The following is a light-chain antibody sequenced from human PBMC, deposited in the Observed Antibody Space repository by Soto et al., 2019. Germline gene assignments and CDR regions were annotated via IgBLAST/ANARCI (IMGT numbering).Light chain of an antibody. J-gene: IGKJ1*01. CDR1: QNVRNS. CDR3: QQYNSYSWT. V-gene: IGKV1-5*03. Sequence: PSTLSASIGDRVTITCRASQNVRNSLAWYQQKPGKAPKLLIYKASSLESGVPSRFSGSGSGTEFTLTISSLQPDDFATYYCQQYNSYSWTFGQGTKVDIK. CDR2: KAS.